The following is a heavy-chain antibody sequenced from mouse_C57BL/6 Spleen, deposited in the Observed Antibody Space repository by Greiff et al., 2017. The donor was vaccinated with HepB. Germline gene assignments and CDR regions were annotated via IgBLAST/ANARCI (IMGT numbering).Heavy chain of an antibody. Sequence: EVQLQQSGPELVKPGASVKISCKASGYTFTDYYMNWVKQSHGKSLEWIGDINPNNGGTSYNQKFKGKATLTVDKSSSTAYMELRSLTSEDSAVYYCARKPLYYYGSSYFDYWGQGTTLTVSS. CDR2: INPNNGGT. V-gene: IGHV1-26*01. D-gene: IGHD1-1*01. CDR3: ARKPLYYYGSSYFDY. CDR1: GYTFTDYY. J-gene: IGHJ2*01.